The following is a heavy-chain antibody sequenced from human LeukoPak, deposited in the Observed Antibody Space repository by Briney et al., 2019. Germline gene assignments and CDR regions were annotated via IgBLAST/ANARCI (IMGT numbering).Heavy chain of an antibody. J-gene: IGHJ4*02. CDR3: ARGGIAAADIDY. CDR1: GFSFSTYA. Sequence: GGSLRLSCAASGFSFSTYAMHWVRQAPGKGLEWVAVIWNDGSNKYYADSVKGRFTISRDISKNTLHLQMNSLRAEDTVIYYCARGGIAAADIDYWGQGTLVTVSS. D-gene: IGHD6-13*01. V-gene: IGHV3-33*01. CDR2: IWNDGSNK.